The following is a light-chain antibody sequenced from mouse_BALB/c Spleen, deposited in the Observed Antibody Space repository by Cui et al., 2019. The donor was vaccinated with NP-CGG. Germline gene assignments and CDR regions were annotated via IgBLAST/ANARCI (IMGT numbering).Light chain of an antibody. V-gene: IGLV1*01. CDR3: ALWYSNHWV. CDR1: TGAVTTSNY. J-gene: IGLJ1*01. Sequence: QAVVTQESALTTSPGETVTLTCRSSTGAVTTSNYANWVQEKPDHLFTGLIGGTNNRAPGVPARFSGSRIGEKAALTITGAQTEDEAIYFCALWYSNHWVFGGGTKLTVL. CDR2: GTN.